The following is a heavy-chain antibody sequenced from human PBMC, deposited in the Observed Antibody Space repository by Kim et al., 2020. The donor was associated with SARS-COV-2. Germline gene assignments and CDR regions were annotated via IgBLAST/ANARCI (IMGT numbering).Heavy chain of an antibody. Sequence: SETLSLTCTVSGGSISSRSYYWGWIRQPPGKGLEWIGSIYYSGSTYYNPSLKSRVTISVDTSKNQFSLKLSSVTAADTAVYYCARAQGGLLWFGGGFGYWGQGTLVTVSS. D-gene: IGHD3-10*01. CDR2: IYYSGST. V-gene: IGHV4-39*07. J-gene: IGHJ4*02. CDR3: ARAQGGLLWFGGGFGY. CDR1: GGSISSRSYY.